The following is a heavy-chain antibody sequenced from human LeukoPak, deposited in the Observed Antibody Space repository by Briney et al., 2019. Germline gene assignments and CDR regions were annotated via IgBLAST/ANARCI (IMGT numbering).Heavy chain of an antibody. CDR3: AKTRDSSGYPYYFDD. CDR2: ITGNSDST. CDR1: GFTFDDYA. Sequence: PGGSLRLSCAASGFTFDDYAMHWVRQAPGKGLEWVSGITGNSDSTGFADSVKGRFTIFRDNAKNSLYLQMNSLRAEDTALYYCAKTRDSSGYPYYFDDWGQGTLVTVSS. J-gene: IGHJ4*02. V-gene: IGHV3-9*01. D-gene: IGHD3-22*01.